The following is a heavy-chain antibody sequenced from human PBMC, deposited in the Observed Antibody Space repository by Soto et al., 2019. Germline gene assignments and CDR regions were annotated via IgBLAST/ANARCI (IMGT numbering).Heavy chain of an antibody. V-gene: IGHV3-23*01. D-gene: IGHD4-17*01. CDR3: AKDGGGDYALYYYYMDV. J-gene: IGHJ6*03. Sequence: GGSLRLSCAASGFTFSSYAMNWVRQAPGKGLEWVSVISGSGGNTYYADSVKGRFTISRDNSKNTLFLQMNSLRAEDTAVYYCAKDGGGDYALYYYYMDVWGKGTTVTVSS. CDR2: ISGSGGNT. CDR1: GFTFSSYA.